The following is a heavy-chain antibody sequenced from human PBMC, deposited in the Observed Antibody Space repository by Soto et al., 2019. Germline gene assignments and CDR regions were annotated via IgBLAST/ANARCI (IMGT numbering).Heavy chain of an antibody. CDR2: ISGSGGST. Sequence: GGSLRLSCAASGFTFSSYAMSWVRQAPGKGLEWVSAISGSGGSTYYADSVKGRFTISRDNSKNTLYLQMNSLRAEDTAVYYCAKSSQCGYSYGPFDYCGQGSLVIVSS. CDR3: AKSSQCGYSYGPFDY. D-gene: IGHD5-18*01. J-gene: IGHJ4*02. CDR1: GFTFSSYA. V-gene: IGHV3-23*01.